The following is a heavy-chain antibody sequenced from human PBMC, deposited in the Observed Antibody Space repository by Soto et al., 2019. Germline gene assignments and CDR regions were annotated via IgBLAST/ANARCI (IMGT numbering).Heavy chain of an antibody. CDR1: RFTFNIYG. Sequence: GGSLRLSCAASRFTFNIYGMHWVRQAPGTGLEWVAVISYDGTNEYYADSVRGRFTISRDNSKNTLYLEMNSLRPEDTAVYYCARDMSMAVPGRGEYYYYYGMDFWGRGTTVTVSS. D-gene: IGHD6-19*01. CDR3: ARDMSMAVPGRGEYYYYYGMDF. V-gene: IGHV3-30*03. J-gene: IGHJ6*02. CDR2: ISYDGTNE.